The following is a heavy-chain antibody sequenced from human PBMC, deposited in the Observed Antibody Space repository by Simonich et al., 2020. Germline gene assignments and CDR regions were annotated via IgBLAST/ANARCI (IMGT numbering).Heavy chain of an antibody. J-gene: IGHJ6*03. V-gene: IGHV1-2*02. D-gene: IGHD6-6*01. CDR3: ARDRAARYYYYYYMDV. CDR2: INPNRGCT. Sequence: QVQLVQSGAEVKKPGASVKVSCKASGYTFTGYYMHWVRQAPGQGLEWMGWINPNRGCTNYAQKFQGRVTMTRDTSISTASMELSRLRSDDTAVYYCARDRAARYYYYYYMDVWGKGTTVTVSS. CDR1: GYTFTGYY.